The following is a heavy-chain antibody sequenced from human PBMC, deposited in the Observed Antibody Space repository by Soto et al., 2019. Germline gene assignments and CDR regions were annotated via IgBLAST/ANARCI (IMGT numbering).Heavy chain of an antibody. CDR2: ISGSGGST. D-gene: IGHD5-18*01. CDR1: GFTFSSYA. V-gene: IGHV3-23*01. J-gene: IGHJ4*02. Sequence: GGSLRLSCAASGFTFSSYAMSWVRQAPGKGLEWASAISGSGGSTYYADSVKGRFTISRDNSKNTLYLQMNSLRAEDTAVYYCAKDLGRTAMVNLFDYWGQGTLVTVSS. CDR3: AKDLGRTAMVNLFDY.